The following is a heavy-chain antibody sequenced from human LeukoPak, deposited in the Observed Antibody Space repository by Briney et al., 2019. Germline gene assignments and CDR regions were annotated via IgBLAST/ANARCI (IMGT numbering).Heavy chain of an antibody. CDR3: ARQGEVYCSSTSCSAFDY. CDR2: IYYSGST. CDR1: GGSISSSSYY. J-gene: IGHJ4*02. V-gene: IGHV4-39*01. D-gene: IGHD2-2*01. Sequence: PSETLSLTCTVSGGSISSSSYYWGWIRQPPGKGLEWIGSIYYSGSTYYNPSLKSRVTISVDTSKNQFSLKLSSVTAADTAVYYCARQGEVYCSSTSCSAFDYWGQGTLVTVSS.